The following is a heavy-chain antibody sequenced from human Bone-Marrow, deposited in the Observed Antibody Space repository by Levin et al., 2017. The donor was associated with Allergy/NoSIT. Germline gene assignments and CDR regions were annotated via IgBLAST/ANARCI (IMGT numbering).Heavy chain of an antibody. D-gene: IGHD6-13*01. Sequence: GESLKISCAASGFTFSYYWMTWVRQAPGKGLEWVANIKQDGSEKYYVDSVKGRFTISRDNAKKSLYLQMNSLRVEDTAVYYCARDTVAAAGTGGGSDGMDVWGQGTAVTVSS. CDR3: ARDTVAAAGTGGGSDGMDV. CDR2: IKQDGSEK. CDR1: GFTFSYYW. V-gene: IGHV3-7*01. J-gene: IGHJ6*02.